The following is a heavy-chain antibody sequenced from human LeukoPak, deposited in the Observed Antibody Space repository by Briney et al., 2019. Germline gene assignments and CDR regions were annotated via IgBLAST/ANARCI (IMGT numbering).Heavy chain of an antibody. D-gene: IGHD2-2*01. J-gene: IGHJ3*02. CDR2: ISYDGSNK. V-gene: IGHV3-30-3*01. CDR3: ARDGYQLLWVDAFDI. Sequence: GRSLRLSCAASGFTFSSYAMHWVRQAPGKGLEWVAVISYDGSNKYYADSVKGRFTISRDNSKNTLYLQMNSLRAEDTAVYYCARDGYQLLWVDAFDIWGQGTMVTVSS. CDR1: GFTFSSYA.